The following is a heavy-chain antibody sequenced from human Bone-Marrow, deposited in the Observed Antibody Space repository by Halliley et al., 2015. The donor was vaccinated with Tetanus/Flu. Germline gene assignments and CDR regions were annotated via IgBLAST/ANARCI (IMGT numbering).Heavy chain of an antibody. V-gene: IGHV3-15*01. CDR1: GFTVTNAW. D-gene: IGHD4-17*01. CDR3: TTYFRDNGEPRPFDI. J-gene: IGHJ3*02. CDR2: IKRKTDGGTT. Sequence: SLRLSCAASGFTVTNAWMNWVRQAPGKGLEWVGRIKRKTDGGTTDYAAPVKDRFTISRDDSKNTLYLQMDSLKIEDTAVYYCTTYFRDNGEPRPFDIWGQGTMVTVSS.